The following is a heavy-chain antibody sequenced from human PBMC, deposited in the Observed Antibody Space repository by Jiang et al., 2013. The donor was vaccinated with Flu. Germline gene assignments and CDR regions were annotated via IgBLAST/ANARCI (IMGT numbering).Heavy chain of an antibody. Sequence: VQLVESGAEVKKPGESLKISCKGSGYSFTSYWIGWVRQMPGKGLEWMGIIYPGDSDTRYSPSFQGQVTISADKSISTAYLQWSSLKASDTAMYYCARTYYYDSSGYYPQGPPSSWGQGTLVTVSS. V-gene: IGHV5-51*03. CDR2: IYPGDSDT. CDR3: ARTYYYDSSGYYPQGPPSS. J-gene: IGHJ4*02. CDR1: GYSFTSYW. D-gene: IGHD3-22*01.